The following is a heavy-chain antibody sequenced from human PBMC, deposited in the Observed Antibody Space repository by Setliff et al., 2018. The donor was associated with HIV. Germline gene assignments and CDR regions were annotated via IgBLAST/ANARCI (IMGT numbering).Heavy chain of an antibody. V-gene: IGHV6-1*01. CDR3: AGEESTEDYGSGSYGPTFPPPLIY. D-gene: IGHD3-10*01. CDR2: TYFRSKWYY. CDR1: GDSVSSNTAA. Sequence: SQTLSLTCALSGDSVSSNTAAWNWIRQSPSRGLEWLGRTYFRSKWYYNYAESVESRITIDPDTSKNQFSLKLSSVTAADTAVYYCAGEESTEDYGSGSYGPTFPPPLIYWGQGTLVTVSS. J-gene: IGHJ4*02.